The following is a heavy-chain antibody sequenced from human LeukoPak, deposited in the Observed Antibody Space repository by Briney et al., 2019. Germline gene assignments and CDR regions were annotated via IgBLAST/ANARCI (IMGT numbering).Heavy chain of an antibody. CDR2: IYYSGST. CDR3: ARHCRSTVTYYYYYYMDV. D-gene: IGHD4-11*01. J-gene: IGHJ6*03. Sequence: SETLSLTCTVSGGSISSYYWGWIRQPPGKGLEWIGSIYYSGSTYYNPSLKSRVTISVDTSKNQSSLKLSSVTAADTAVYYCARHCRSTVTYYYYYYMDVWGKGTTVTVSS. CDR1: GGSISSYY. V-gene: IGHV4-39*01.